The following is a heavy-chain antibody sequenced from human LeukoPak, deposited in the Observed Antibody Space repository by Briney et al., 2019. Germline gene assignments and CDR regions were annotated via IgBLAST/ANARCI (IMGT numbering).Heavy chain of an antibody. CDR3: ARDAFTRYDFWSGQSNWFDP. D-gene: IGHD3-3*01. Sequence: ASVKVSCKASGYTFTSYAMHWVRQAPGQRLEWMGWINAGNGNTKYSQKFQGRVTITRDTSASTAYMELRSLRSDDTAVYYCARDAFTRYDFWSGQSNWFDPWGQGTLVTVSS. V-gene: IGHV1-3*01. CDR1: GYTFTSYA. CDR2: INAGNGNT. J-gene: IGHJ5*02.